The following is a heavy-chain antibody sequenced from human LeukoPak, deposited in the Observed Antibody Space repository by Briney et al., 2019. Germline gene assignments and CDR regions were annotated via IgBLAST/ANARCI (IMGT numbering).Heavy chain of an antibody. V-gene: IGHV3-9*01. CDR1: GFTFDDYA. J-gene: IGHJ4*02. D-gene: IGHD3-22*01. CDR3: GKGVYYDSSGYYSFDY. Sequence: SGGSLRLSCAASGFTFDDYAMHWLRQAPGQGLEWVSGISWNSGSIGYADSVKGRFTISRDNAKNSLYLQMNSLRAEDTALYYCGKGVYYDSSGYYSFDYWGQGTLVTVS. CDR2: ISWNSGSI.